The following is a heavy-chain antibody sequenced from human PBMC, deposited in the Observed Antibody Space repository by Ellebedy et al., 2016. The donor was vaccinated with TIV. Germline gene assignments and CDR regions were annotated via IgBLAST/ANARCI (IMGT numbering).Heavy chain of an antibody. J-gene: IGHJ5*02. V-gene: IGHV4-30-4*01. CDR2: IYYSGST. D-gene: IGHD3-10*01. CDR3: AREAMGISYYGSGSYDNWFDP. Sequence: SWVRQAPGKGLEWIGYIYYSGSTYYNPSLKSRVTISVDTSKNQFSLKLSSVTAADTAVYYCAREAMGISYYGSGSYDNWFDPWGQGTLVTVSS.